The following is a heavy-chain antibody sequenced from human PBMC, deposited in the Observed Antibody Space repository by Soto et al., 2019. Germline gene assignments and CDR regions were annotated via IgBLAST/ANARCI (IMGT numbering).Heavy chain of an antibody. CDR1: GGSIKTDNW. D-gene: IGHD3-3*01. Sequence: QVQLKESGPGLVKPSGTLSLSCAVSGGSIKTDNWWSWVRQSPGKGLEWIGEVYHTERINYNPSPQGRVSISIATAENQFSLHLISVTAADTGIYFCARNHYHSVSESLGTVSGFDSWGQGTLVTVSS. J-gene: IGHJ4*02. CDR3: ARNHYHSVSESLGTVSGFDS. CDR2: VYHTERI. V-gene: IGHV4-4*02.